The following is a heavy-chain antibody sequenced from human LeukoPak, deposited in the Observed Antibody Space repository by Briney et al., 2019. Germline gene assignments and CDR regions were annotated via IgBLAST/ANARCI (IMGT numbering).Heavy chain of an antibody. CDR1: GGTLRDFV. V-gene: IGHV1-69*13. Sequence: SVKVSCKASGGTLRDFVITWVRQAPGQGLEWMGGVIPVFGTAHYAPKFQGRVTISVDESTNTAYMELSSLTSGDTAVYFCARSASSSADYWGQGTLITVSS. CDR3: ARSASSSADY. D-gene: IGHD6-6*01. CDR2: VIPVFGTA. J-gene: IGHJ4*02.